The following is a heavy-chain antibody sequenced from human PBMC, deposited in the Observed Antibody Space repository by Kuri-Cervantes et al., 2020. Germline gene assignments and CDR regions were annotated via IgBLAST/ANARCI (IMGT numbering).Heavy chain of an antibody. CDR1: GCTFTSSA. Sequence: SVKVSCKASGCTFTSSAMQWVRQARGQRLEWIGWIVVGSGNTNYAQKSQERVTITRDMSTSTAYMELSSLRSEDTAVYYCAALVTKDVPIWFDPWGQGTLVTVSS. CDR3: AALVTKDVPIWFDP. D-gene: IGHD3-10*02. CDR2: IVVGSGNT. V-gene: IGHV1-58*02. J-gene: IGHJ5*02.